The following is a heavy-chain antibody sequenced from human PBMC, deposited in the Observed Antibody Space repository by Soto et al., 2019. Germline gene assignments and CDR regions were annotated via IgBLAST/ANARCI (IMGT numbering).Heavy chain of an antibody. Sequence: ETLSLTCTVSGGSVSSGSYYWSWIRQPPGKGLEWIGYIYYSGSTNYNPSLKSRVTISVDTSKNQFSLKLNSVTAADTAVYYCARVRYGMDVWGQGTTVTVSS. J-gene: IGHJ6*02. CDR2: IYYSGST. CDR1: GGSVSSGSYY. V-gene: IGHV4-61*01. CDR3: ARVRYGMDV.